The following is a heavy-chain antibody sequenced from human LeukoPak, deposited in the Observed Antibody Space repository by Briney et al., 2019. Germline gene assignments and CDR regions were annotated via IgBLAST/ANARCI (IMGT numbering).Heavy chain of an antibody. J-gene: IGHJ4*02. V-gene: IGHV3-23*01. CDR3: TTDGVGVEGATYDN. CDR2: ISATGGTT. Sequence: GGSLRLSCAASGFTFSSYWMHWVRQAPGKGLVWVSAISATGGTTYYADSVKGRFTISRDNSKNTLYLQMNSLKTEDTAVYYCTTDGVGVEGATYDNWGQGTLVSVSS. CDR1: GFTFSSYW. D-gene: IGHD1-26*01.